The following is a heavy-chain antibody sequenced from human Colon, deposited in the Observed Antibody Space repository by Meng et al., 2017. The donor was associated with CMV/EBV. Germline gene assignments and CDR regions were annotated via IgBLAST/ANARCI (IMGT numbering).Heavy chain of an antibody. CDR2: INQSGST. J-gene: IGHJ4*02. D-gene: IGHD3-10*01. CDR1: VGSFQIYN. V-gene: IGHV4-34*01. Sequence: LSLACGVYVGSFQIYNWSCSRQSPRKGLEWIGEINQSGSTNYNPSLKSRVSMSIDTSKNQFSLRLTSVTAADTAMYYCARAGGADYWGQGTLVTVSS. CDR3: ARAGGADY.